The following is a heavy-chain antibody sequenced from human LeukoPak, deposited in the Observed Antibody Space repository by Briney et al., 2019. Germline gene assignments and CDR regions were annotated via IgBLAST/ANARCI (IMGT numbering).Heavy chain of an antibody. CDR1: GFTFDDYA. CDR2: ISWNSGSI. J-gene: IGHJ3*01. D-gene: IGHD3-10*01. Sequence: PGRSLRLSCAASGFTFDDYALLWVRQAPGKGLEWVSGISWNSGSIGYADSVKGRFTISRANAKNSLYLQMNSLRVEDMALYYCAKDYYASGSSAFDFWGQGTMVTVSS. CDR3: AKDYYASGSSAFDF. V-gene: IGHV3-9*03.